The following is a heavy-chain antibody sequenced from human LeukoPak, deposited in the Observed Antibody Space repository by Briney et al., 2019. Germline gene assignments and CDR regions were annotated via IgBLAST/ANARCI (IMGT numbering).Heavy chain of an antibody. J-gene: IGHJ4*02. D-gene: IGHD3-10*01. CDR1: GFTVSSNY. V-gene: IGHV3-53*01. CDR3: ARARGSYSFDY. Sequence: PGGSLRLSCAASGFTVSSNYMNWVRQAPGKGLEWVSGIYVDGSTYYADSVKGRFTISRDNAKNSLYLQMNSLRAEDTALYYCARARGSYSFDYWGQGTLVTVSS. CDR2: IYVDGST.